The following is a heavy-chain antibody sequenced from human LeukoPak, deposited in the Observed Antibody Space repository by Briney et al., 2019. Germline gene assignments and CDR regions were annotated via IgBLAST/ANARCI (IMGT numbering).Heavy chain of an antibody. D-gene: IGHD2-8*01. J-gene: IGHJ6*02. CDR1: GYTFTSYG. V-gene: IGHV1-18*01. CDR3: ARLGHTVLMVYARGPIGGMDV. Sequence: ASVKVSCKASGYTFTSYGISWVRQAPGQGLEWMGWISAYNGNTNYAQKLQGRVTMTTDTSTSTAYMELRSLRFDDTAVYYCARLGHTVLMVYARGPIGGMDVWGQGTAVTVSS. CDR2: ISAYNGNT.